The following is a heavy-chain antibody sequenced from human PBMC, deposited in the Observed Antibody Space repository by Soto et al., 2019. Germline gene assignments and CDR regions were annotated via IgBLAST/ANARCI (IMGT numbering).Heavy chain of an antibody. Sequence: SETLRLTCTVSGGYIRNYYCRWIRKHPGKGLEWIGYIYYSGTTNYNPSLKSRVTISVDTSKNQVSLKLTSVTAADTAVFYNARHWAAAEMYTWDIWCHGIMVT. CDR3: ARHWAAAEMYTWDI. CDR1: GGYIRNYY. J-gene: IGHJ3*02. V-gene: IGHV4-59*08. CDR2: IYYSGTT. D-gene: IGHD6-13*01.